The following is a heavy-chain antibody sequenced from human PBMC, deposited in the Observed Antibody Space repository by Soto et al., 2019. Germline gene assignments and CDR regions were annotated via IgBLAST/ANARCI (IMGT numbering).Heavy chain of an antibody. V-gene: IGHV1-18*01. Sequence: QGQLVQSGGEVKKPGASVKVSCKASGYTFSRYGISWVRQAPGQGLEWMGWISGYNGDTNYAQKLQGRVTMTIDTSKTTAYMELRSLTSDDTAVYYCAKNGQPPYYYYGLDVWGQGTTVTVSS. CDR1: GYTFSRYG. J-gene: IGHJ6*02. CDR2: ISGYNGDT. CDR3: AKNGQPPYYYYGLDV. D-gene: IGHD2-8*01.